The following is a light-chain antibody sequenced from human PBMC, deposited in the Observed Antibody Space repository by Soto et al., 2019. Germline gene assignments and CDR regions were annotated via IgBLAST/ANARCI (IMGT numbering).Light chain of an antibody. CDR1: QSVSNNY. CDR3: QQYGSSGT. V-gene: IGKV3-20*01. CDR2: GAS. J-gene: IGKJ1*01. Sequence: IVLTQSPGTLSPSRAERRTRFCRASQSVSNNYLAWYQQKPGQAPRLLIYGASSRATGIPDRFSGSGSGTDFTLTISRLEPEDFAVYYCQQYGSSGTFGQGTKVDIK.